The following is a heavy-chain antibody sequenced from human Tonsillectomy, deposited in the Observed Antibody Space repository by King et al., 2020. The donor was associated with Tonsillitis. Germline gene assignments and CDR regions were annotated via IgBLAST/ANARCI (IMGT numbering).Heavy chain of an antibody. D-gene: IGHD6-19*01. CDR1: GFSLSKPRMG. J-gene: IGHJ4*02. Sequence: TVSGFSLSKPRMGVSWIRQPPGKALEWLAHIFSNDEKSYNTSLKSRLTISRDTSKSQVVLTMTNVDPVDTATYYCARGWLVYDYWGQGTLVTVSS. CDR2: IFSNDEK. CDR3: ARGWLVYDY. V-gene: IGHV2-26*01.